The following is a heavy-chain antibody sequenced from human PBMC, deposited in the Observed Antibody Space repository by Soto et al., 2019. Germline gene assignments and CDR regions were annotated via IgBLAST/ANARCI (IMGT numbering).Heavy chain of an antibody. Sequence: EVQRVESGGGLIQPGGSLKLSCAASGFTVGNNYMSWVRQAPGKGLEWVSLIYSTGTTKYADSVKGRFTVSRDNAKNTLYLQMNSLRAEDTALYYFAKDGRASGSHYHSFGYWGQGTLVTVSS. J-gene: IGHJ4*02. V-gene: IGHV3-53*01. CDR1: GFTVGNNY. CDR2: IYSTGTT. CDR3: AKDGRASGSHYHSFGY. D-gene: IGHD3-10*01.